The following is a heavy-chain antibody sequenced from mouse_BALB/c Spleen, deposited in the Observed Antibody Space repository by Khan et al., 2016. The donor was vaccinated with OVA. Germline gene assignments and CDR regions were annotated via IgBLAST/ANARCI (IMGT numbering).Heavy chain of an antibody. V-gene: IGHV1S136*01. D-gene: IGHD2-3*01. J-gene: IGHJ3*01. CDR3: APVSGYYVSFAY. Sequence: EVQLQESEPELVKPGASVKMSCKASGYTFTSYVMHWVKQKPGLGLEWIGYIYPYNDDTKYNEKFKGKATLTSDKSSSTAYMELSSLTSEDSAVYYCAPVSGYYVSFAYWGQGTLVTVSA. CDR1: GYTFTSYV. CDR2: IYPYNDDT.